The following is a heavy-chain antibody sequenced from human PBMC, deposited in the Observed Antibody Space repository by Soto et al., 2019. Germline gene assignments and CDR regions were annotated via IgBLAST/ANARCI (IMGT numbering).Heavy chain of an antibody. D-gene: IGHD7-27*01. CDR3: ARGRDWGTGVNGHQEWSFAH. CDR2: ISTAKGFT. CDR1: GYTFINFG. Sequence: VQLVQSGAEVKEPEASVKVTCKASGYTFINFGITWVRQAPGQGHEWGGWISTAKGFTTYGEKFPGRVTMTADAAASTAYMDRGSLNSDGTAVYYCARGRDWGTGVNGHQEWSFAHWGRGTLVTVSS. V-gene: IGHV1-18*01. J-gene: IGHJ2*01.